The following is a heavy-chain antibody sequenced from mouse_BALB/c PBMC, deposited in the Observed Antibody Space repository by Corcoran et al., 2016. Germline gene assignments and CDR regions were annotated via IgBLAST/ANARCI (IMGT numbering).Heavy chain of an antibody. Sequence: QIQLVQSGPELKKPGETVKISCKASGYTFTNYGMNWVKQAPGKGLKWMGWINTYTGEPTYADDFKGRFAFSLETSASTVYLQINNLKNEDTATYFCARGRGDYYAMDYWGQGTSVTVSS. CDR2: INTYTGEP. D-gene: IGHD1-1*01. J-gene: IGHJ4*01. CDR1: GYTFTNYG. V-gene: IGHV9-3-1*01. CDR3: ARGRGDYYAMDY.